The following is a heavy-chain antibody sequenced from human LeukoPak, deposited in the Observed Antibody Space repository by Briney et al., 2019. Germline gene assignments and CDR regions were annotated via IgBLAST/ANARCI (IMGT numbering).Heavy chain of an antibody. J-gene: IGHJ3*02. Sequence: SQTLSLTCTVSGGSISSGSYYWGWIRQPPGKGLEWIGSIYYSGSTYYNPSLKSRVTISVDTSKNQFSLKLSSVTAADTAVYYCARTVLTQQGAFDIWGQGTMVTVSS. CDR3: ARTVLTQQGAFDI. CDR2: IYYSGST. V-gene: IGHV4-39*01. CDR1: GGSISSGSYY. D-gene: IGHD6-13*01.